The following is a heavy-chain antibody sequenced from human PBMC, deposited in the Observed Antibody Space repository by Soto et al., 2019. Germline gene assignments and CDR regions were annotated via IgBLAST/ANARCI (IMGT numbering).Heavy chain of an antibody. Sequence: QVQLVQSGAEVKKPGSSVKVSCKASGDTDTNYVISWVRQAPGQGLEWMGGIFPKFGTTYSAQKLQARLTITADESTSTVYMQLSSLRLDDTAVYYCEAEMTFGKLSVVWGQGTKVTVSS. D-gene: IGHD3-16*02. CDR2: IFPKFGTT. CDR3: EAEMTFGKLSVV. CDR1: GDTDTNYV. V-gene: IGHV1-69*01. J-gene: IGHJ6*02.